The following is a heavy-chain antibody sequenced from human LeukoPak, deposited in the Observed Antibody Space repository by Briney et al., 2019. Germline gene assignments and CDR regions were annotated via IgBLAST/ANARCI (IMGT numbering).Heavy chain of an antibody. CDR1: GFTFSSYG. CDR3: VREATGYSFADY. V-gene: IGHV3-23*01. J-gene: IGHJ4*02. Sequence: PGGSLRLSCAASGFTFSSYGMHWVRQAPWKGLEWVSALNGDNTYYADSVKGRFTVSRDNSKNTLYLQMNSLTAEDTAVYYCVREATGYSFADYWGQGTLVSVSS. D-gene: IGHD1-26*01. CDR2: LNGDNT.